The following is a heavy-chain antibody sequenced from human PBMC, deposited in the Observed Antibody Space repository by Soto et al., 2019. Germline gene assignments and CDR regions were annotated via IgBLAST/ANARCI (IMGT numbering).Heavy chain of an antibody. D-gene: IGHD3-10*01. J-gene: IGHJ6*02. CDR2: ISYDGSNR. CDR1: GFTFSRFG. Sequence: PGGSLRLSCAASGFTFSRFGMHWVRQGPGKGLEWVAVISYDGSNRFYADSVKGRFTISRENSKNTLYLQMNSLRPEDTAVYYCAKDLYGSETYTYPSGTDVWGQGTT. CDR3: AKDLYGSETYTYPSGTDV. V-gene: IGHV3-30*18.